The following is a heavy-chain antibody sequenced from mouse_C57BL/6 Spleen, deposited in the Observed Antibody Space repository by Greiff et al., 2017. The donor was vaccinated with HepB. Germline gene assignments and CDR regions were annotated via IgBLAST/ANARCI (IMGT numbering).Heavy chain of an antibody. CDR2: IDPSDSYT. D-gene: IGHD2-4*01. Sequence: QVQLQQPGAELVMPGASVKLSCKASGYTFTSYWMHWVKQRPGQGLEWIGEIDPSDSYTNYNQKFKGKSTLTVDKSSSTAYMQLSSLTSEDSAVYYCARFDYGLAMDYWGQGTSVTVSS. CDR3: ARFDYGLAMDY. CDR1: GYTFTSYW. J-gene: IGHJ4*01. V-gene: IGHV1-69*01.